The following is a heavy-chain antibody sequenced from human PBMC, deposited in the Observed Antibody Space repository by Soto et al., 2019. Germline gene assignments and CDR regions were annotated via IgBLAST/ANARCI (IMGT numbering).Heavy chain of an antibody. V-gene: IGHV3-53*04. Sequence: GGSLRLSCAASGFTVSSNYMSWVRQAPGKGLEWVSVIYSGGSTYYADSVKGRFTISRHNSKNTLYLQMNSLRAEDTAVYYCARERTYYDFWSGYSSFWFDPWGQGTLVTVSS. D-gene: IGHD3-3*01. J-gene: IGHJ5*02. CDR2: IYSGGST. CDR1: GFTVSSNY. CDR3: ARERTYYDFWSGYSSFWFDP.